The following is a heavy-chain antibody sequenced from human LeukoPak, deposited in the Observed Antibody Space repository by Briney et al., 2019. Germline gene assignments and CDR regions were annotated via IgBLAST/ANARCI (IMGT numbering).Heavy chain of an antibody. Sequence: GGSLRLACAASGFTFSSHGMNWVRQAPGKGLEWISGISPSADITYYADSVKGRFTISRDNSENTVYLHMSSLRAGDTAVYFCAKDDAWLQFNDWGQGTLVTVSS. CDR2: ISPSADIT. CDR1: GFTFSSHG. J-gene: IGHJ4*02. V-gene: IGHV3-23*01. CDR3: AKDDAWLQFND. D-gene: IGHD5-24*01.